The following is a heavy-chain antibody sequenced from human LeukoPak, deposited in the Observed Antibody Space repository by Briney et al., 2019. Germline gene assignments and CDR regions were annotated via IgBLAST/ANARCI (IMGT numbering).Heavy chain of an antibody. D-gene: IGHD3-22*01. CDR3: ASPLDSSGYFYV. J-gene: IGHJ4*02. CDR1: GFTFDDYA. Sequence: GGSLRLSCAASGFTFDDYAMHWVRQAPGKGLEWVSLISGDGGSTYYADSVKGRFTISRDNAKSTLYLQMNSLRAEDTAVYYCASPLDSSGYFYVWGQGTLVTVSS. CDR2: ISGDGGST. V-gene: IGHV3-43*02.